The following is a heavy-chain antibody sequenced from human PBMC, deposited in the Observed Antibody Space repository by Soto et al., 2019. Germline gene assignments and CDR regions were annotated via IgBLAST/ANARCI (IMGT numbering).Heavy chain of an antibody. CDR2: ISSSGSTI. Sequence: GGSLRLSCAASGFTFSDPYMSWIRQAPGKGLEWISYISSSGSTIYYADSVKGRFTISRDNAKKSLYLQMDSLTADDTAVYYCARGGASVTTPFDYWGQGTQVTVSS. CDR1: GFTFSDPY. J-gene: IGHJ4*02. CDR3: ARGGASVTTPFDY. V-gene: IGHV3-11*01. D-gene: IGHD4-17*01.